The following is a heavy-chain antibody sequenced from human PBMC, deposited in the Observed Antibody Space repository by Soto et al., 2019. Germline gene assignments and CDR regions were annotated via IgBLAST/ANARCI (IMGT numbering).Heavy chain of an antibody. J-gene: IGHJ5*02. V-gene: IGHV4-34*01. CDR1: GGSFSGYY. Sequence: PSETLSLTCAVYGGSFSGYYWSWIRQPPGKGLEWIGEINHSGSTNYNPSLKSRVTISVDTSKNQFSLKLSSVTAADTAVYYCARGPLIKASRLFSRYINSFDPWGQGTLVTVSS. D-gene: IGHD1-1*01. CDR3: ARGPLIKASRLFSRYINSFDP. CDR2: INHSGST.